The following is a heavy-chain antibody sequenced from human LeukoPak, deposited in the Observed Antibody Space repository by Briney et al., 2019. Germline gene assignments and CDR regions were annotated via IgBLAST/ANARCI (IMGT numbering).Heavy chain of an antibody. J-gene: IGHJ6*03. CDR3: ARTTEGGYTYDYFYYYYMDV. CDR2: MYYNGNT. D-gene: IGHD5-18*01. CDR1: GGSISGYY. Sequence: SETLSLTCTVSGGSISGYYWTWIRQPPGKGLEWIGYMYYNGNTNYNPSLKSRVTISVDMSKNQFSLKLSSVTAADTAVYYCARTTEGGYTYDYFYYYYMDVWGKGTTVTISS. V-gene: IGHV4-59*01.